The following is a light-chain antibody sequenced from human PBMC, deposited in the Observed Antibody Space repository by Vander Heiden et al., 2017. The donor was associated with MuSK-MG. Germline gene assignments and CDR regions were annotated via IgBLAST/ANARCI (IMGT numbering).Light chain of an antibody. CDR1: QTIGAF. J-gene: IGKJ4*01. CDR3: QQRGDWPPIT. CDR2: DAS. V-gene: IGKV3-11*01. Sequence: LTQSPATLSLFPGERGTLTCKASQTIGAFLAWYQQRPGLAPTLLIFDASKRAPGTPARFSGSGSGTDFTLTINSLEPDDFAIYYCQQRGDWPPITFGGGTRV.